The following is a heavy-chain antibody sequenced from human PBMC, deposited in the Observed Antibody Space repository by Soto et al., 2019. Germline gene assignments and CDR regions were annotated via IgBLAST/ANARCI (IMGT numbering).Heavy chain of an antibody. D-gene: IGHD5-12*01. CDR3: ALTVNVEMATITPFDY. CDR1: GYTFTGYY. V-gene: IGHV1-2*02. J-gene: IGHJ4*02. CDR2: INPNSGGT. Sequence: ASVKVSCKASGYTFTGYYMHWVRQAPGQGLEWMGWINPNSGGTNYAQKFQGRVTMTRDTSISTAYMELSRLRSDDTAVYYCALTVNVEMATITPFDYWGQGTLVTVSS.